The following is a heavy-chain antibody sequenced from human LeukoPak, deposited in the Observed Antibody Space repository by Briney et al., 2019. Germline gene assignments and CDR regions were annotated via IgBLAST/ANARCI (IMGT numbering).Heavy chain of an antibody. J-gene: IGHJ4*02. V-gene: IGHV3-30*18. CDR3: AKQSTVADY. D-gene: IGHD1-26*01. Sequence: GGSLRLSCAASGFTFSSCVMHWVRQAPGKGLEWVVVISYDGSNKYYADSVKGRFTISRDNSKNTLYLEMNSLRDEDTAVYYCAKQSTVADYWGQGTLVTVSS. CDR1: GFTFSSCV. CDR2: ISYDGSNK.